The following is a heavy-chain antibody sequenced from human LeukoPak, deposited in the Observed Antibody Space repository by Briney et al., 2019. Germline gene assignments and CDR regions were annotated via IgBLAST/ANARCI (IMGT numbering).Heavy chain of an antibody. CDR1: GGTFSSYA. V-gene: IGHV1-69*01. CDR2: IIPIFGTA. Sequence: GSSVKVSCKASGGTFSSYAISWVRQAPGQGLEWMGGIIPIFGTANYAQKFQGRVTITADESTSTVYMELSSLRSEDTAVYYCAKDLPNHRPTAYDFWSGYSYYYYYGMDVWGQGTTVTVSS. CDR3: AKDLPNHRPTAYDFWSGYSYYYYYGMDV. D-gene: IGHD3-3*01. J-gene: IGHJ6*02.